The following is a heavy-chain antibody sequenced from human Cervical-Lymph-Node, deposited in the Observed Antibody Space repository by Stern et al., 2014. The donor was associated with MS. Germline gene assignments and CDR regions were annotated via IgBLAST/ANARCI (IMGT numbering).Heavy chain of an antibody. CDR1: GGTFSSYA. D-gene: IGHD6-19*01. J-gene: IGHJ6*02. CDR2: IIPIFGTA. V-gene: IGHV1-69*01. Sequence: QLQLVESGAEVKKPGSSVKVSCKASGGTFSSYAISWVRQAPGQGLEWMGGIIPIFGTANYAQKFQGRVTITADESTSTAYMELSSLRSEDTAVYYCARIAVAGIHQPRYYYYGMDVWGQGTTVTVSS. CDR3: ARIAVAGIHQPRYYYYGMDV.